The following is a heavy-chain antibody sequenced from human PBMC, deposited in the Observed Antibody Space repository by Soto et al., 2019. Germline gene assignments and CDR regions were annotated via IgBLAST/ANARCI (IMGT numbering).Heavy chain of an antibody. Sequence: GGSLRLSCAASGFTFSSYAMHWVRQAPGKGLEWVAVISYDGSNKYYADSVKGRFTISRDNSKNTLYLQMNSLRAEDTAVYYCASSRDYDSSGYSTGAFDIWGQGTMVTVSS. CDR3: ASSRDYDSSGYSTGAFDI. CDR1: GFTFSSYA. D-gene: IGHD3-22*01. V-gene: IGHV3-30*04. CDR2: ISYDGSNK. J-gene: IGHJ3*02.